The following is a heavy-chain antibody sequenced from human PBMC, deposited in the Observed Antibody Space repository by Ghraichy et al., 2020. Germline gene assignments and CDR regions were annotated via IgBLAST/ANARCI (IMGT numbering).Heavy chain of an antibody. CDR1: GGSISSYY. D-gene: IGHD5-24*01. J-gene: IGHJ6*02. Sequence: SETLSLTCTVSGGSISSYYWSWIRQPPGKGLEWIGYIYYSGSTNYNPSLKSRVTISVDTSKNQFSLKLSSVTAADTAVYYCARDRRDGYDLVGYYYGMDVWGQGTTVTVSS. CDR2: IYYSGST. CDR3: ARDRRDGYDLVGYYYGMDV. V-gene: IGHV4-59*01.